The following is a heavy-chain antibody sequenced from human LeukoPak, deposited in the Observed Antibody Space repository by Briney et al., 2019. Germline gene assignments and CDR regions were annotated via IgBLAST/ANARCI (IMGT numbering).Heavy chain of an antibody. D-gene: IGHD5-18*01. CDR2: ISGSGGST. J-gene: IGHJ3*02. CDR3: AKDHGYSYGYFDAFDI. CDR1: GFTFSSYD. V-gene: IGHV3-23*01. Sequence: GGSLRLSCAASGFTFSSYDMSWVRQAPGKGLEWVSAISGSGGSTYYADSVKGRFTISRDNSKNTLYLQMNSLRAEDTAVYYCAKDHGYSYGYFDAFDIWGQGTMVTVSS.